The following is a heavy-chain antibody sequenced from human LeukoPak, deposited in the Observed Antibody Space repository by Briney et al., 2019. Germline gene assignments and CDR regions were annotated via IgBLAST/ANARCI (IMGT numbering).Heavy chain of an antibody. CDR2: INQDGSQT. V-gene: IGHV3-7*01. CDR1: GFTSGHIFIDYW. D-gene: IGHD2-2*01. J-gene: IGHJ4*02. Sequence: GGSLRLSCVASGFTSGHIFIDYWMTWVRQVPGKGLEWVANINQDGSQTYYLDSVKARFTISRDNAKGSVSLQMNSLRAEDTAIYYCSAILYHWGQGTLVTVSS. CDR3: SAILYH.